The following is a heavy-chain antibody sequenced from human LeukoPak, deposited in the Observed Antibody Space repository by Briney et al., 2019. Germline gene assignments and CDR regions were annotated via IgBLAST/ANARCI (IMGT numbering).Heavy chain of an antibody. CDR3: ARGSPYDY. Sequence: PSETLSLTCTVSGGPISSSSYYWGWIRQPPGKGLDYIGSIRYTGSTYYNPSLKSRVTISLDTSKNQFSLKLTSVTAADTAVYYCARGSPYDYWGQGTLVTVSS. CDR1: GGPISSSSYY. J-gene: IGHJ4*02. V-gene: IGHV4-39*01. CDR2: IRYTGST.